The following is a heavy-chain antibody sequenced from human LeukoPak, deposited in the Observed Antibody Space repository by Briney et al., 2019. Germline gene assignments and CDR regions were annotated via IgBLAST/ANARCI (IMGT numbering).Heavy chain of an antibody. CDR3: ARDPPAAAINTYG. J-gene: IGHJ4*02. V-gene: IGHV3-53*01. D-gene: IGHD6-25*01. CDR2: TYSDGST. Sequence: PGGSLRLSCAASGFTVSSNYMSWVRQAPGKGLEWVSITYSDGSTNYADSVKGRFTISRDNSKNTLSLQMNSLGAEDAAVYYCARDPPAAAINTYGWGRGTLVTVSS. CDR1: GFTVSSNY.